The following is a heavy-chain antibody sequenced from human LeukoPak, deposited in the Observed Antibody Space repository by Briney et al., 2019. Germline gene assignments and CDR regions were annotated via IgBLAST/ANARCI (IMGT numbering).Heavy chain of an antibody. CDR1: GGSVSSGTYY. CDR2: IFPGGNT. CDR3: ASRKLGNDY. V-gene: IGHV4-61*10. Sequence: SETLSLTCTVSGGSVSSGTYYWNWMRQPAGKGLEWIGRIFPGGNTYFNPSLKSRVAISVDSSKNQFSLTLSSVTAADTAVYYCASRKLGNDYWGQGTLVTVSS. D-gene: IGHD7-27*01. J-gene: IGHJ4*02.